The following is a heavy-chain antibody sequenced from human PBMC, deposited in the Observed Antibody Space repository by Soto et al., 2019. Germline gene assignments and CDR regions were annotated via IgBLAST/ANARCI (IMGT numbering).Heavy chain of an antibody. CDR1: GGSISGYY. CDR3: ARVRDYGLGTNRHYYGMDV. CDR2: LYTMGST. V-gene: IGHV4-4*07. Sequence: SETLSLTCTVSGGSISGYYWSWIRQPAGKGLEWIGRLYTMGSTNYNPSLQSRVTMSVDTSKNEFSLKVSSVTAADTAVYFCARVRDYGLGTNRHYYGMDVWGQGTTVTVSS. D-gene: IGHD3-10*01. J-gene: IGHJ6*02.